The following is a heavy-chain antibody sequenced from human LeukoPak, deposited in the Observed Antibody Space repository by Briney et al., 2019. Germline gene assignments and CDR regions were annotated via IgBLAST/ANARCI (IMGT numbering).Heavy chain of an antibody. D-gene: IGHD3-10*01. CDR3: ARNGRITQGWFDP. CDR1: GFTFSDYY. V-gene: IGHV3-11*06. CDR2: ISSSSSYT. J-gene: IGHJ5*02. Sequence: GGSLRLSCAASGFTFSDYYMSWIRQAPGKGLEWVSYISSSSSYTNYADSVKGRFTISRDNAKNSLYLQMNSLRAEDTAVYYCARNGRITQGWFDPWGQGTLVTVSS.